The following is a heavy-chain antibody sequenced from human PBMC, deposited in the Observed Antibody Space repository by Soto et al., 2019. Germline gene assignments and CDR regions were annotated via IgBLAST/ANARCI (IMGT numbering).Heavy chain of an antibody. V-gene: IGHV4-59*11. CDR1: GGSMSSHY. CDR2: IFYSGTA. Sequence: PSETLSLTCTVSGGSMSSHYWSWIRQPPGKGLEWIGNIFYSGTANYNPSLKSRVSISLDTSKNQFSLELSSVTAADTALYFCATARPGSRHTGTYTSYYYCGLDVWGQGTTVTVSS. CDR3: ATARPGSRHTGTYTSYYYCGLDV. J-gene: IGHJ6*02. D-gene: IGHD1-26*01.